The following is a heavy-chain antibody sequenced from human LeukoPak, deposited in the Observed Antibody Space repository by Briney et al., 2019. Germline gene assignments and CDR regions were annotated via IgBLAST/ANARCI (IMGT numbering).Heavy chain of an antibody. CDR3: ARDIYGGHDY. D-gene: IGHD2-21*01. V-gene: IGHV3-30-3*01. J-gene: IGHJ4*02. CDR2: ISYDGSNK. CDR1: GFTFSSYA. Sequence: GGSLRLSCAASGFTFSSYAMHWVRQAPGKGLEWVAVISYDGSNKYYADSVKGRFTISRDNAKKSLYLHVNSLRAEDTAVYYCARDIYGGHDYWGQGTLLTVSS.